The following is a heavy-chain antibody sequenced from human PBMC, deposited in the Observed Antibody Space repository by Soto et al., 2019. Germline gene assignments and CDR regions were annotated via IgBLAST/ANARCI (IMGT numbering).Heavy chain of an antibody. CDR2: ISPHSGET. Sequence: APVKGSRKASGYSCTVYYMDWVRQATGQGLEWMGWISPHSGETNYAQKFQARVTLTRDTSISTAYMQLSGLTSDDTAVYYCARETDDFTNGPHDLWGQGPLVTVSS. D-gene: IGHD4-4*01. CDR3: ARETDDFTNGPHDL. J-gene: IGHJ5*02. V-gene: IGHV1-2*02. CDR1: GYSCTVYY.